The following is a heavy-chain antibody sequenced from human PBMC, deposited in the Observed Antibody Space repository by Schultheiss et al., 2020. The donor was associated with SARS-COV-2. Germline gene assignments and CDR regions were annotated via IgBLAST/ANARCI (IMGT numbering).Heavy chain of an antibody. D-gene: IGHD1-1*01. Sequence: SETLSLTCAVSGGSISSYYWSWIRQPPGKGLEWIGRIYTSGSTNYNPSLKSRVTISVDTSKNQFSLKLSSVTAADTAVYYCARVTLEEFQEDYWGQGTLVTVS. CDR2: IYTSGST. J-gene: IGHJ4*02. V-gene: IGHV4-4*07. CDR3: ARVTLEEFQEDY. CDR1: GGSISSYY.